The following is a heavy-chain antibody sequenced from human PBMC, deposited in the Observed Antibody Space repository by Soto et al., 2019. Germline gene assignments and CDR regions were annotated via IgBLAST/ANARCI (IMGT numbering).Heavy chain of an antibody. CDR1: GFTFSTYA. D-gene: IGHD6-6*01. J-gene: IGHJ5*02. CDR2: ISYGGSNQ. Sequence: QVQLVESGGGVVQPGRSLRLSCAASGFTFSTYAIHWVRQAPGKGLEWVGVISYGGSNQYYADSVKGRFIISGDNSKNTLYLQINSLRAEDTAVYYCARQGDSSSIDPWGQGTLVTVSS. CDR3: ARQGDSSSIDP. V-gene: IGHV3-30-3*01.